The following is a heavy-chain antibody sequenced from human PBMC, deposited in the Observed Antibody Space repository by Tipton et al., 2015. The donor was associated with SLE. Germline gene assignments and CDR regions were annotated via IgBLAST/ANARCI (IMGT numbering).Heavy chain of an antibody. CDR2: VYIAGSP. CDR3: ARTLDTLDI. V-gene: IGHV4-61*02. CDR1: GDSISSSSYY. J-gene: IGHJ3*02. Sequence: TLSLTCIVSGDSISSSSYYWNWIRQPAGKGLEWIGRVYIAGSPVYNPSLESRVAISMDTSKNQLSLTLTSVTAADTAMYYCARTLDTLDIWGQGTMVTVSS.